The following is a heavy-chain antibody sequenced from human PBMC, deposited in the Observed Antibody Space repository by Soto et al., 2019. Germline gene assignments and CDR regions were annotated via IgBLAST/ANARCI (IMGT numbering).Heavy chain of an antibody. J-gene: IGHJ4*02. CDR1: GFNLRTFG. D-gene: IGHD3-10*01. CDR2: ISYDGNDK. V-gene: IGHV3-33*01. Sequence: QMRLVESGGGVVQPGRSLRLSCAASGFNLRTFGMHWVRQAPGQGLEWVALISYDGNDKEYADSVKGRFTISRDNSQKTLSLQMNSLRVEDTAIYYCARGSGWLQFFSGGQGTLVTVS. CDR3: ARGSGWLQFFS.